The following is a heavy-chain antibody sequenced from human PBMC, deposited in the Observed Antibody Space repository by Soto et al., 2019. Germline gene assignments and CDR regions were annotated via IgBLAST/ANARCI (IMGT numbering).Heavy chain of an antibody. J-gene: IGHJ4*02. Sequence: EVQLVEPGGGLVQPGGSLRLSCAASGFTFSSYSMNWVRQAPGKGLEWVSYISSSSSTIYYADSVKGRFTISRDNAKNSLYLQMNSLRDEDTAVYYCARVGGDSGSYPYYFDYWGQGTLVTVSS. D-gene: IGHD1-26*01. V-gene: IGHV3-48*02. CDR3: ARVGGDSGSYPYYFDY. CDR1: GFTFSSYS. CDR2: ISSSSSTI.